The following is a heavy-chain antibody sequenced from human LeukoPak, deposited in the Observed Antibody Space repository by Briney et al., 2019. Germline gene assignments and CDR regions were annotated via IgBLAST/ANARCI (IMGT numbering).Heavy chain of an antibody. J-gene: IGHJ4*02. V-gene: IGHV1-2*02. D-gene: IGHD3-9*01. CDR2: INPNSGAT. Sequence: GASVKVSCKASGYTFTDYYVLWVRQAPGQGLEWMGWINPNSGATNYAQNFQGRVTMTRDTSISTAYMDLSRLRSDDTAFYYCARSAPTLTYDILTGYLGYWGQGTLVTVSS. CDR1: GYTFTDYY. CDR3: ARSAPTLTYDILTGYLGY.